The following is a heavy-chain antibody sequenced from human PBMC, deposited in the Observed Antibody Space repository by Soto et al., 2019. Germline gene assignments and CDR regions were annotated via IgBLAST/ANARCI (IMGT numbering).Heavy chain of an antibody. Sequence: GGSLRLSCAASGFTFSSYAMSWVRQAPGKGLEWVSAISGSGGSTYYADSVKGRFTISRDNSKNTLYLQMNSLRAEDTAVYYCARLGQIPADYGMDVWGQGTTVTVSS. D-gene: IGHD2-21*01. V-gene: IGHV3-23*01. CDR3: ARLGQIPADYGMDV. CDR1: GFTFSSYA. CDR2: ISGSGGST. J-gene: IGHJ6*02.